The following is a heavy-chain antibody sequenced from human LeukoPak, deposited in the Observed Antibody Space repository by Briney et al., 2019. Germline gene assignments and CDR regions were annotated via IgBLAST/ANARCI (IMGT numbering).Heavy chain of an antibody. V-gene: IGHV3-11*01. J-gene: IGHJ4*02. CDR2: ISSTGASM. CDR3: ARVLSSGYSPFDY. CDR1: GFTFSDYY. D-gene: IGHD3-22*01. Sequence: PGGSLRLSCAASGFTFSDYYTTYIRQAPGKGLEWLSYISSTGASMYYADSVKGRFTISRDNGKNSLSLQMNSLRAEDTAVYYCARVLSSGYSPFDYWGQGILVTVSS.